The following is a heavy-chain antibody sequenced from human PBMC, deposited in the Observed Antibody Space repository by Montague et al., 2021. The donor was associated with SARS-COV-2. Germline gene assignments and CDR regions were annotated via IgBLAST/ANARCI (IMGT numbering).Heavy chain of an antibody. CDR2: IYHTWSP. Sequence: TLSLTCTVSGCSISSGVYYWCCIRQHPAKGPEWMGYIYHTWSPHHNPFPKSRVTLQKGTSKNHFPLNLSSATAADSAVYYCARDSGYYDSSGYSYDAFDNWGQGTMVTVSS. CDR1: GCSISSGVYY. D-gene: IGHD3-22*01. V-gene: IGHV4-31*03. J-gene: IGHJ3*02. CDR3: ARDSGYYDSSGYSYDAFDN.